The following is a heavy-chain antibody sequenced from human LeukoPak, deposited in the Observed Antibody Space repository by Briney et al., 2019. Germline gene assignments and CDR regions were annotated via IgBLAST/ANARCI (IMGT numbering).Heavy chain of an antibody. Sequence: ASVKVSCKASGYTFTSYYMHWVRQAPGQGLEWMGIINPSGGSTSYAQKFQGRVTMTRDTSTSTVYVELSSLRSEDTAVYYCASCLYYYYGMDVWGQGTTVTVSS. CDR2: INPSGGST. CDR1: GYTFTSYY. CDR3: ASCLYYYYGMDV. V-gene: IGHV1-46*01. J-gene: IGHJ6*02.